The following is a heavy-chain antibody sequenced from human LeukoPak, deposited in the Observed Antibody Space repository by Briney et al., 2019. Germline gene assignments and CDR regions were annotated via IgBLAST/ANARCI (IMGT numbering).Heavy chain of an antibody. Sequence: GSLRLSCAASGFTFSSYSMNWVRQAPGKGLEWVSYISSSTSTIYYADSVKGRFTISRDNAKNSLYLQMNSLRDEDTAVYYCARPFYDSGGYYYKPFDIWGQGTMVTVSS. J-gene: IGHJ3*02. CDR1: GFTFSSYS. CDR3: ARPFYDSGGYYYKPFDI. V-gene: IGHV3-48*02. D-gene: IGHD3-22*01. CDR2: ISSSTSTI.